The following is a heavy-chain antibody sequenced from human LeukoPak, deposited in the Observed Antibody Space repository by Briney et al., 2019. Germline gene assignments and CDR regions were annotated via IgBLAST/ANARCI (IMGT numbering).Heavy chain of an antibody. D-gene: IGHD3-16*02. V-gene: IGHV4-39*01. CDR3: ARLYYDYVRGSYRNDY. CDR1: GGSISSSSYY. CDR2: IYYSGST. Sequence: SETLSLTCTVSGGSISSSSYYWGWIRQPPGKGLEWMGSIYYSGSTYYNPSLKSRVTISVDTSKNQFSLKLSSVTAADTAVYYCARLYYDYVRGSYRNDYWGQGTLVTVSS. J-gene: IGHJ4*02.